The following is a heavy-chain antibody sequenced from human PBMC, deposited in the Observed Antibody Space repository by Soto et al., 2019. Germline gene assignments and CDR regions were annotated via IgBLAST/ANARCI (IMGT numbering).Heavy chain of an antibody. Sequence: PSETLSLTCTVSGGSISSGDYYWSWIRQPPGKGLEWIGYIYYSGSTYYNPSLKSRVTISVDTSKNQFSLKLSSVTAADTAVYYXARAPRFTMLVAHPFDPWGQGTLVTVSS. CDR2: IYYSGST. CDR1: GGSISSGDYY. D-gene: IGHD3-22*01. V-gene: IGHV4-30-4*01. J-gene: IGHJ5*02. CDR3: ARAPRFTMLVAHPFDP.